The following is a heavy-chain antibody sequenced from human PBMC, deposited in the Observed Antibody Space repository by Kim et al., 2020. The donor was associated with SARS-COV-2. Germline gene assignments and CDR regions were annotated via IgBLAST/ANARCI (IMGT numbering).Heavy chain of an antibody. J-gene: IGHJ4*02. CDR1: SFTFSGYR. CDR3: ATGQAAYDSNNFDY. CDR2: IDPDARRT. V-gene: IGHV3-74*03. Sequence: GGSLRLSCAASSFTFSGYRMHWVRQAPGKGLMWVSCIDPDARRTEYADSVKGRFTISRDNAKNMLYLQMNSLRVEDTAVYYCATGQAAYDSNNFDYWGQGTQVTVSS. D-gene: IGHD5-12*01.